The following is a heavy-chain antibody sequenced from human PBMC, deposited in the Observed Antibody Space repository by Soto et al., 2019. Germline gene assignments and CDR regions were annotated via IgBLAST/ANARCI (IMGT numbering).Heavy chain of an antibody. D-gene: IGHD1-26*01. Sequence: PGGSLRLSCAASGFTFSSYWMHWVRQAPGKGLVWVSRINSDGSSTSYADSVKSRFTISRDNAKNTLYLQMNSLRAEDTAVYYCARGGSLNWYFDLWGRGTLVTVSS. CDR3: ARGGSLNWYFDL. CDR2: INSDGSST. CDR1: GFTFSSYW. V-gene: IGHV3-74*01. J-gene: IGHJ2*01.